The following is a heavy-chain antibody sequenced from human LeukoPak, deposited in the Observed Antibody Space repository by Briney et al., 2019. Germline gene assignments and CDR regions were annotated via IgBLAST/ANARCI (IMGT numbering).Heavy chain of an antibody. V-gene: IGHV4-34*01. CDR1: GGSFSGYY. D-gene: IGHD3-10*01. Sequence: PSETLSLTCAVYGGSFSGYYWSWIRQPPGKGLEWIGEINHSGSTNYNPSLKSRVTISVDTSKNQFSLKLSSVTAADTAVYYCARLYYYGSGSYYNRDYWGQGTLVTVSS. CDR2: INHSGST. CDR3: ARLYYYGSGSYYNRDY. J-gene: IGHJ4*02.